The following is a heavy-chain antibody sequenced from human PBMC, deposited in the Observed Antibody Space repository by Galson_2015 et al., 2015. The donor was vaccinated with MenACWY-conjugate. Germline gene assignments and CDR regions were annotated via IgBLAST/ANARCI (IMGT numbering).Heavy chain of an antibody. D-gene: IGHD2-2*02. J-gene: IGHJ1*01. CDR3: AQAILGYFQH. CDR1: GYTFTSYG. Sequence: SVKVSCKASGYTFTSYGISWVRQAPGQGLEWMGWISAYNGNTNYAQKLQGRVTTTTGTSTSTAYMELRSLRSDDTAVYYCAQAILGYFQHWGQGTLVTVSS. CDR2: ISAYNGNT. V-gene: IGHV1-18*04.